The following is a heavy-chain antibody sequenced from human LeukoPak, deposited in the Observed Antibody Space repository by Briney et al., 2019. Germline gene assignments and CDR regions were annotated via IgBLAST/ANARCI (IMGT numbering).Heavy chain of an antibody. CDR1: GFTFTNYW. V-gene: IGHV3-7*01. CDR2: IKQDGSEK. CDR3: ARDDYGGTRY. Sequence: PGGPLRLSCAASGFTFTNYWMSWVRQAPGKGLEWVANIKQDGSEKYYVDSVKGRFSISRDNAKNSLYLQMNSLRAEDTAVYYCARDDYGGTRYWGQGTLVTVSS. D-gene: IGHD4/OR15-4a*01. J-gene: IGHJ4*02.